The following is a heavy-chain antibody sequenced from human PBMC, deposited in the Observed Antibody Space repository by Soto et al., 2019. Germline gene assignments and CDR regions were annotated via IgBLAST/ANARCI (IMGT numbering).Heavy chain of an antibody. J-gene: IGHJ6*02. CDR1: GNSFSNYW. CDR3: ARDYGDYNLGYYDYYRMDV. Sequence: GETLQISCKGSGNSFSNYWIAWVRQMPGKGLEWMGIVHPGDSDTRYSPSFQGQVIISADKSISTAYLQWSSLKASDTAIYYCARDYGDYNLGYYDYYRMDVWGQGTTVNVSS. D-gene: IGHD4-17*01. CDR2: VHPGDSDT. V-gene: IGHV5-51*01.